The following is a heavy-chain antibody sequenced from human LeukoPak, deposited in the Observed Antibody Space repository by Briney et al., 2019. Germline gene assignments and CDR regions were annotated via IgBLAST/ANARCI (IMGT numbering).Heavy chain of an antibody. CDR3: ARGRYYYDSSGLFDY. CDR1: GYTFTGYY. Sequence: ASVKVSCKASGYTFTGYYMHWVRQAPGQGLEWMGLINPNSGGTNYAQKFQGRVTMTRDTSISTAYMELSRLRSDDTAVYYCARGRYYYDSSGLFDYWGQGTLVTVSS. V-gene: IGHV1-2*02. J-gene: IGHJ4*02. D-gene: IGHD3-22*01. CDR2: INPNSGGT.